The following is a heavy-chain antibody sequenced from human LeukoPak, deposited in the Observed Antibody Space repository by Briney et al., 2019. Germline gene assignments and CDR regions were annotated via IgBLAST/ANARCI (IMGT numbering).Heavy chain of an antibody. CDR3: ATGGEYSSSWYGFYDY. Sequence: EASVKVSCKVSGYTLTELSMHGVRQAPGKGLEWVGGFDPEDGETIYAQKFQGRVTMTEDTSRDTAYMELSSLRSEDTAVYYCATGGEYSSSWYGFYDYWGQGTLVTVSS. J-gene: IGHJ4*02. CDR1: GYTLTELS. V-gene: IGHV1-24*01. D-gene: IGHD6-13*01. CDR2: FDPEDGET.